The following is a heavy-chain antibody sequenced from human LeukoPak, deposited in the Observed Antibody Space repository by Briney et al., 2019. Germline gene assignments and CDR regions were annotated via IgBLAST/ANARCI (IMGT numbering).Heavy chain of an antibody. D-gene: IGHD6-13*01. J-gene: IGHJ4*02. CDR3: AREGELAAGYFDY. V-gene: IGHV4-39*07. Sequence: SETLSLTCTVSGGSISSSSYYWGWIRQPPGKGLEWIGSIYYSGSTYYNPSLKSRVTISVDTSKTQFSLKLSSVTAADTAVYYCAREGELAAGYFDYWGQGTLVTVSS. CDR1: GGSISSSSYY. CDR2: IYYSGST.